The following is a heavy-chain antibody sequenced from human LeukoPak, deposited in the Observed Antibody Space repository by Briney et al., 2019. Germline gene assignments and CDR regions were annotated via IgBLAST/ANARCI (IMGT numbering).Heavy chain of an antibody. J-gene: IGHJ4*02. Sequence: GGSLRLSCAASGFTFSSYAMHWVRQAPGEGLEYVSAISSNGGSTYYANSVKGRFTISRDNSKNTLYLQMGSLRAEDMAVYYCARVSKVGATKGSFDYWGQGTLVTVSS. V-gene: IGHV3-64*01. CDR2: ISSNGGST. CDR3: ARVSKVGATKGSFDY. D-gene: IGHD1-26*01. CDR1: GFTFSSYA.